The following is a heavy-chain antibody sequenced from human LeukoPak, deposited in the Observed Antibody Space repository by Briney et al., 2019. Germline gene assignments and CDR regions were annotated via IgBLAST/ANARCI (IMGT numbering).Heavy chain of an antibody. V-gene: IGHV3-21*01. Sequence: GGSLRLSCAASGFTFSSYSMKWVRQAPGKGLEWVSSISSSSSYIYYADSVKGRFTISRDNAKNSLYLQMNSLRAEDTAVYYCARDSPMTTLPTDAFDIWGQGTMVTVSS. CDR3: ARDSPMTTLPTDAFDI. D-gene: IGHD4-11*01. CDR2: ISSSSSYI. J-gene: IGHJ3*02. CDR1: GFTFSSYS.